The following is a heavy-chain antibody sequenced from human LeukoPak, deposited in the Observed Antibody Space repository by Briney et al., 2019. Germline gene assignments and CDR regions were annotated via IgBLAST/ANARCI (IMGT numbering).Heavy chain of an antibody. D-gene: IGHD3-22*01. Sequence: ASVKVSCKASGHTFTNYGITWVRQAPGQGLEWMGWISAYNGNTNYAQKFQGRVTMTTDTSTNTVYMELRSLRSDDTAVYYCARLRVSTYYYDSSGYYAIDYWGQGTLVTVSS. V-gene: IGHV1-18*01. CDR2: ISAYNGNT. J-gene: IGHJ4*02. CDR1: GHTFTNYG. CDR3: ARLRVSTYYYDSSGYYAIDY.